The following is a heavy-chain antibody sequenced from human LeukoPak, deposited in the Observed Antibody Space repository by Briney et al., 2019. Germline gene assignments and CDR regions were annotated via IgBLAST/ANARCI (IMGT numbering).Heavy chain of an antibody. CDR3: ARGGLQGGAFDI. CDR1: GFTFSSYD. V-gene: IGHV3-13*01. J-gene: IGHJ3*02. Sequence: GGSLRLSCAASGFTFSSYDMHWVRQATGKGLEWVSAIGTAGDTYYPGSVKGRFTISRENAKNSLYLQMNSLRAGDTAVYYCARGGLQGGAFDIWGQGTMVTVSS. CDR2: IGTAGDT. D-gene: IGHD4-11*01.